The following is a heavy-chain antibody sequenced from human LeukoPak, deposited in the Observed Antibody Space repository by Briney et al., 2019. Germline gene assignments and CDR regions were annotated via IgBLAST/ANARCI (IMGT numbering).Heavy chain of an antibody. J-gene: IGHJ3*02. Sequence: PSETLSLTCTVSGGSISSYYWSWIRQPPGKGLEWIGYIYYSGSTNYNPSLKSRVTISVDTSKNQFSLKLSSVTAADTAVYYCARHTEQWLVRPHDAFDIWGQGTMVTVSS. D-gene: IGHD6-19*01. CDR3: ARHTEQWLVRPHDAFDI. CDR1: GGSISSYY. V-gene: IGHV4-59*08. CDR2: IYYSGST.